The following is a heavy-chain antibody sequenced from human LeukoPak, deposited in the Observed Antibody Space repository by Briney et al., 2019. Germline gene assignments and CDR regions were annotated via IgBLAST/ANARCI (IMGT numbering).Heavy chain of an antibody. CDR2: ISSNGGST. V-gene: IGHV3-64*01. J-gene: IGHJ1*01. D-gene: IGHD4/OR15-4a*01. CDR3: ARGVPSTPPDI. CDR1: GFTFSSYA. Sequence: GGSLRLSCAASGFTFSSYAMHWVRQAPGKGLEYVSAISSNGGSTYYANSVKGRFTISRDNSKNTLYLQMGSLRAEDMSVYYWARGVPSTPPDIWGKDPLVTVSS.